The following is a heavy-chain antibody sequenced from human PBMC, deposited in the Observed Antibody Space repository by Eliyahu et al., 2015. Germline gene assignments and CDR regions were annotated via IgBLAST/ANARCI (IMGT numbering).Heavy chain of an antibody. CDR1: GYSFTSYW. CDR3: ARVGYCSGGSCYTGDQRRGKHLNWFDP. J-gene: IGHJ5*02. V-gene: IGHV5-51*03. Sequence: EVQLVQSGAEVKKPGESLKISCKGSGYSFTSYWIGXVXXXPGXGLEWMGIIYPGDSDTRYSPSFQGQVTISADKSISTAYLQWSSLKASDTAMYYCARVGYCSGGSCYTGDQRRGKHLNWFDPWGQGTLVTVSS. D-gene: IGHD2-15*01. CDR2: IYPGDSDT.